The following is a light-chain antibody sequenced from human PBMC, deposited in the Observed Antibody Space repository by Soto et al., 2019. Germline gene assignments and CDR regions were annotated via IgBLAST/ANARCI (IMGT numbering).Light chain of an antibody. CDR3: QQVNSYPLT. Sequence: DIQLTQSPSFLSASVGDRVSITCRASQGISYYLVWYHQKPGKAPKLLIYDASTLQSGVPSRFSGSGYGTEFTLTISSLQPEDFATYYCQQVNSYPLTFGGGTTVEIK. V-gene: IGKV1-9*01. CDR2: DAS. J-gene: IGKJ4*01. CDR1: QGISYY.